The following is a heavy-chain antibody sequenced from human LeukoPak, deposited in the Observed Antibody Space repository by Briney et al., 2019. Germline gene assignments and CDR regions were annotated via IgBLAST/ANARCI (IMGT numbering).Heavy chain of an antibody. V-gene: IGHV4-4*07. Sequence: SETLSLTCTVSGGPISSYYWSWIRQPAGKGLEWIGRIYTSGSTNYNPSLKSRVTMSVDTSKNQFSLKLSSVTAADTAVYYCASHMRRSGYNAAFDYWGQGTLVTVSS. CDR3: ASHMRRSGYNAAFDY. D-gene: IGHD3-22*01. CDR2: IYTSGST. J-gene: IGHJ4*02. CDR1: GGPISSYY.